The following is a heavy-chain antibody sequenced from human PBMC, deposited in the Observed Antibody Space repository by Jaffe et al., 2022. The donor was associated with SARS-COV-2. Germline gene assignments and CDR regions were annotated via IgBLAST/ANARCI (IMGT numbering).Heavy chain of an antibody. D-gene: IGHD4-17*01. V-gene: IGHV4-39*01. CDR1: GGSISSSSYY. Sequence: QLQLQESGPGLVKPSETLSLTCTVSGGSISSSSYYWGWIRQPPGKGLEWIGSIYYSGSTYYNPSLKSRVTISVDTSKNQFSLKLSSVTAADTAVYYCARHPYGDNFDYWGQGTLVTVSS. CDR3: ARHPYGDNFDY. CDR2: IYYSGST. J-gene: IGHJ4*02.